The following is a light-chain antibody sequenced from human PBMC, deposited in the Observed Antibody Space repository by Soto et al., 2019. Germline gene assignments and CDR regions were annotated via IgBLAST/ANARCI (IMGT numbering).Light chain of an antibody. J-gene: IGKJ2*01. CDR1: QDINDY. Sequence: EIQMTQSPSSLSASLGDRVTITCQASQDINDYSNWYQQKPGKAPRLLIYGASFLEVGVPSRFSGSESGTHFTLTISSLQPEDVATYYCQQYDSLPYTFGQGTRLEIK. CDR3: QQYDSLPYT. V-gene: IGKV1-33*01. CDR2: GAS.